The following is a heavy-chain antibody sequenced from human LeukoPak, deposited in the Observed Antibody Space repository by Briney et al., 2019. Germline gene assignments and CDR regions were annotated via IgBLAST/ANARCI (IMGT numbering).Heavy chain of an antibody. J-gene: IGHJ5*02. CDR3: ARDSHNWNYSGFDP. D-gene: IGHD1-7*01. V-gene: IGHV1-18*01. CDR1: GYTFTSYG. Sequence: ASVKVSCKASGYTFTSYGISWVRQAPGQGLEWMGWISAYNGNTNYAQKFQGRVTMTRDTSISTAYMELSRLRSDDTAVYYCARDSHNWNYSGFDPWGQGTLVTVSS. CDR2: ISAYNGNT.